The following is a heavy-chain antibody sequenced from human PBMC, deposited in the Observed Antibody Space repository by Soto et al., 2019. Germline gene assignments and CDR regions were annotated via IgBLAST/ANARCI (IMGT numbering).Heavy chain of an antibody. D-gene: IGHD6-13*01. Sequence: SETRSRTCPLSVSSIIRTYCGICGRQPPGKWLEWLLEIYHIGSTYYNPSLKSRVTISVDKSKNQFSLKLTGVTGADTAVYYCAVRAAGEFHSWGQGEVVTVSS. CDR3: AVRAAGEFHS. V-gene: IGHV4-4*02. J-gene: IGHJ4*02. CDR1: VSSIIRTYC. CDR2: IYHIGST.